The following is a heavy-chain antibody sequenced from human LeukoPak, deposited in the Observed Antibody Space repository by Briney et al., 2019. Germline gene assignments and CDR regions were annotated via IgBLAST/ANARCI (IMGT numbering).Heavy chain of an antibody. CDR1: GASISSSRYY. Sequence: SETLSLTCTVSGASISSSRYYWGWIRQPPGKGLEWIGSIYHSGSTYYNPSLESRVTISVDTSKNQFSLKLTSVTAADTAVYYCARDGTLSSGDAFDIWGQGTMVTVSS. CDR2: IYHSGST. D-gene: IGHD3-22*01. V-gene: IGHV4-39*07. J-gene: IGHJ3*02. CDR3: ARDGTLSSGDAFDI.